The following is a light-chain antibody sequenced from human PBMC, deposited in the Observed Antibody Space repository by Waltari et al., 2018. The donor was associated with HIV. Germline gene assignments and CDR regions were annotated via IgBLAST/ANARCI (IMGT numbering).Light chain of an antibody. CDR1: QSISSW. Sequence: DIQMTQSTSTLSASVGDRVTITCRASQSISSWLAWYQMKPGKAPKLLIYKASSLESGVSSRFSGSGSGTEFTLTISSLQPDDFATYYCQYYNTYSRTFGQGTKVEIK. CDR3: QYYNTYSRT. V-gene: IGKV1-5*03. J-gene: IGKJ1*01. CDR2: KAS.